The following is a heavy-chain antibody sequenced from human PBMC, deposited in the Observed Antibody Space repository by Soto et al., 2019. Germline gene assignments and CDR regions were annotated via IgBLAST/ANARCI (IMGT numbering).Heavy chain of an antibody. Sequence: SVKVSCKASGGTFSSYTISWVRQAPGQGLEWMGRIIPILGIANYAQKFQGRVTITADESTSTAYMELSSLRSEDTAVYYCARGITGTVTYYYGLDVWGQGTTVTVSS. V-gene: IGHV1-69*02. CDR2: IIPILGIA. CDR3: ARGITGTVTYYYGLDV. D-gene: IGHD1-20*01. J-gene: IGHJ6*02. CDR1: GGTFSSYT.